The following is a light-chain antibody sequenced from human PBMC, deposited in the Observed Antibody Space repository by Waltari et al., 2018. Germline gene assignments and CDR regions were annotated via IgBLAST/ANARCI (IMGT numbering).Light chain of an antibody. J-gene: IGKJ5*01. V-gene: IGKV1-5*03. CDR3: QQYNTYPLT. Sequence: DIKMTQSPSTLSASVVDSVTNTSRARQYISSWLAVYQQKPGKAPNLLIYKSSILESGVPSRLSGSESGTEFTLTISSLQPDDFATYYCQQYNTYPLTFGQGTRLEI. CDR2: KSS. CDR1: QYISSW.